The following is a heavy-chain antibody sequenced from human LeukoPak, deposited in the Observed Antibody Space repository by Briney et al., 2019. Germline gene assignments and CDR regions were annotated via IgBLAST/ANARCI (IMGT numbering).Heavy chain of an antibody. J-gene: IGHJ4*02. CDR1: GFTVSSNF. V-gene: IGHV3-66*02. CDR3: ARGLSTVTQIMTY. D-gene: IGHD4-17*01. CDR2: IYSGGTT. Sequence: PGGSLRLSCAASGFTVSSNFMSWVRQAPGKGLEWVSIIYSGGTTYYADSVKGRFTISRDNSKNTLYLQMNTLRTEDAAVYYCARGLSTVTQIMTYWGQGTLVTVSS.